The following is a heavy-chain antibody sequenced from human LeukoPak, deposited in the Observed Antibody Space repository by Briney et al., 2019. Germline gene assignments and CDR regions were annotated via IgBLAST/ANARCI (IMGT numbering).Heavy chain of an antibody. D-gene: IGHD3-22*01. CDR2: ISSSGSTI. CDR3: ASSPPTYYYDSSGYYYVY. V-gene: IGHV3-11*01. Sequence: PGGSLRLSCAASGFTFSDYYMSWIRQAPGKGLEWVSYISSSGSTIYYADSVKGRFTISRDSAKNSLYLQMNSLRAEDTAVYYCASSPPTYYYDSSGYYYVYWGQGTLVTVSS. J-gene: IGHJ4*02. CDR1: GFTFSDYY.